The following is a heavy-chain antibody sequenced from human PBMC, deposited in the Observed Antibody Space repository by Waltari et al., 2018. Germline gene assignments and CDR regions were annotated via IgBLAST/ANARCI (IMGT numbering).Heavy chain of an antibody. V-gene: IGHV1-69*13. CDR3: ARDRDCSSTSCYFAFDI. CDR2: IIPIFGTA. Sequence: QVQLVQSGAEVKKPGSSVKVSCKASGGTFSSYAISWVRQAPGQGLEWMGRIIPIFGTANYAQKFQGRVTITADKSTSTAYMELSSLGSEDTAVYYCARDRDCSSTSCYFAFDIWGQGTMVTVSS. J-gene: IGHJ3*02. CDR1: GGTFSSYA. D-gene: IGHD2-2*01.